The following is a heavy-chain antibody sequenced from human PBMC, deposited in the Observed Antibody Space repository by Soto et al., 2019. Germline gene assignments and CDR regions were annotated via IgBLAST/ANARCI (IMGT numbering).Heavy chain of an antibody. J-gene: IGHJ4*02. CDR1: GFTFSTYA. V-gene: IGHV3-23*01. D-gene: IGHD3-22*01. CDR2: ISSSGVST. CDR3: ANFPPGYDSSGPLNY. Sequence: PGGSLRLSCAASGFTFSTYAMSWVRQAPGKGLEWVSGISSSGVSTYYADSVKGRFTISREKSKNTLYLQMNSLRAEDTAVYYCANFPPGYDSSGPLNYWGQGTLVTVSS.